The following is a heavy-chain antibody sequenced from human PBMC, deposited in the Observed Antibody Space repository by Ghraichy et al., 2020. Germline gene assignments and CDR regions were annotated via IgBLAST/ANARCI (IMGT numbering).Heavy chain of an antibody. D-gene: IGHD1-26*01. V-gene: IGHV4-59*01. J-gene: IGHJ5*02. Sequence: SVKALEWIGYIYYSGTTSYNPSLKSRVTISVDTKKNQFSLNLTSVTTADTAVYYCAKEWAGASNWFDPWGLGTLVTVSS. CDR3: AKEWAGASNWFDP. CDR2: IYYSGTT.